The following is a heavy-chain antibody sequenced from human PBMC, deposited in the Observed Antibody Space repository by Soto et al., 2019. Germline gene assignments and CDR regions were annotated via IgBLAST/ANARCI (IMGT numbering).Heavy chain of an antibody. CDR3: ARGNPITMIVVVAPDFDY. J-gene: IGHJ4*02. V-gene: IGHV3-30*03. Sequence: PGGSLRLSCAASGFTFNNYGMHWVRQAPGKGLEWVAVISKDGSEKYYADSVKGRFTISRDNAKNSLYLQMNSLRDEDTAVYYCARGNPITMIVVVAPDFDYWGQGTLVTVSS. D-gene: IGHD3-22*01. CDR1: GFTFNNYG. CDR2: ISKDGSEK.